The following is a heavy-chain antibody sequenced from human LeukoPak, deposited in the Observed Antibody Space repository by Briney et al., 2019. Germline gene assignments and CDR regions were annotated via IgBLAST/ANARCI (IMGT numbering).Heavy chain of an antibody. J-gene: IGHJ4*02. CDR3: ARVDVLRFLEWLLPPYYFDY. D-gene: IGHD3-3*01. CDR2: IKQDGSEK. V-gene: IGHV3-7*01. Sequence: GGSLRVSCVASGFTFSNFAMNWVRQAPGKGLEWVANIKQDGSEKYYVDSVKGRFTISRDNAKNSLYLQMNSLRAEDTAVYYCARVDVLRFLEWLLPPYYFDYWGQGTLVTVSS. CDR1: GFTFSNFA.